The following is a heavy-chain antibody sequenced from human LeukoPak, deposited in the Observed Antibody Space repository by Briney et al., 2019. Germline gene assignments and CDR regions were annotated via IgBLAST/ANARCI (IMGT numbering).Heavy chain of an antibody. Sequence: ASVKVSCKASGYTFTSYGISWVRQAPGQGLEWMGWISAYNGNTNYAQKLQGRVTMTTDTSTSTAYMELRSLRSDDTAVYYYARDFFTASYGSGSYYNPCYYGMDVWGQGTTVTVSS. CDR2: ISAYNGNT. V-gene: IGHV1-18*01. D-gene: IGHD3-10*01. J-gene: IGHJ6*02. CDR3: ARDFFTASYGSGSYYNPCYYGMDV. CDR1: GYTFTSYG.